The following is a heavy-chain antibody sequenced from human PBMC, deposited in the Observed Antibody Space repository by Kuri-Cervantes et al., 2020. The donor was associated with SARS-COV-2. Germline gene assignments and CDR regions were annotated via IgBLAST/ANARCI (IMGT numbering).Heavy chain of an antibody. D-gene: IGHD6-13*01. CDR3: ATHSSSWYKAFDI. V-gene: IGHV1-8*01. J-gene: IGHJ3*02. CDR1: ESTFPNYD. CDR2: VKTNSGNT. Sequence: ASVKVSCKAPESTFPNYDINWVRQATGQGLEWMGMVKTNSGNTLYAQIFQGRVTMTRNTSISTAYMELSSLRSEDTAVYYCATHSSSWYKAFDIWGQGTMVTVSS.